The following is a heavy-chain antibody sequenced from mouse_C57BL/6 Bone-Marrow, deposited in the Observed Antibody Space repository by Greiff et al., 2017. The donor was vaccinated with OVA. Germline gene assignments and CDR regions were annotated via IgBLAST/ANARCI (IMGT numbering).Heavy chain of an antibody. CDR1: GYTFTSYW. CDR2: IHPNSGST. Sequence: VQLQQPGAELVKPGASVKLSCKASGYTFTSYWMHWVKQRPGQGLEWIGMIHPNSGSTNYNEKFKSKATLTVDKSSSTAYLQLRSLTSEDSAVYYCARPYDYDRDYYAMDYWGQGTSVTVSS. CDR3: ARPYDYDRDYYAMDY. D-gene: IGHD2-4*01. V-gene: IGHV1-64*01. J-gene: IGHJ4*01.